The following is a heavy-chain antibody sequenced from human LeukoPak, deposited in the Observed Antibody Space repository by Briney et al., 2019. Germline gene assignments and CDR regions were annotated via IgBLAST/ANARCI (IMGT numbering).Heavy chain of an antibody. D-gene: IGHD3-10*01. CDR1: GFTFSSYG. CDR3: AKDQWWFGESNAFDV. CDR2: IRYDGSIK. J-gene: IGHJ3*01. Sequence: GGSLRLSCAASGFTFSSYGMHWVRQAPGKGLEWVSFIRYDGSIKYYGDSAKGRFTISRDNSKNTLYLQMNSLRAEDTAVYYCAKDQWWFGESNAFDVWGQGTVVTVSS. V-gene: IGHV3-30*02.